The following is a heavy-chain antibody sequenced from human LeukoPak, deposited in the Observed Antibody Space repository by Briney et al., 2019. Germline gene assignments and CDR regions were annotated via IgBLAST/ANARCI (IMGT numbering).Heavy chain of an antibody. Sequence: GGSLRLSCAASGFTVSASYMSWVRQAPGKGLEWVSLIYSGGSTYYADSVKGRFTISTDNSRNTLYLQMNSLRAEDTAVYYCARGEMATITWGQGTLVTVSS. D-gene: IGHD5-24*01. CDR2: IYSGGST. CDR3: ARGEMATIT. V-gene: IGHV3-53*01. J-gene: IGHJ5*02. CDR1: GFTVSASY.